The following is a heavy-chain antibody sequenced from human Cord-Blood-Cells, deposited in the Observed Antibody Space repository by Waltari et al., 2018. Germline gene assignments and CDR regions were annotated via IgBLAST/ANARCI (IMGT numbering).Heavy chain of an antibody. Sequence: EVHLVVSRGGLVHPRGSLSLPCSAFGSPLCSYSMIRLTQAPGKGLEWVANIKQDGSEKYYVDSVKGRFTISRDNAKNSLYLQMNSLRAEDTAVYYCARDELGIFAFDIWGQGTMVTVSS. CDR2: IKQDGSEK. CDR3: ARDELGIFAFDI. J-gene: IGHJ3*02. V-gene: IGHV3-7*01. CDR1: GSPLCSYS. D-gene: IGHD7-27*01.